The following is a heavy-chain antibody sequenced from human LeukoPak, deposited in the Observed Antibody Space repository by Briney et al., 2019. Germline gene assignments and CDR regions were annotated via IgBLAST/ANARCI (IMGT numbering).Heavy chain of an antibody. D-gene: IGHD5-24*01. J-gene: IGHJ6*03. CDR1: GGSFSGYY. CDR3: ARGVYVASTRLSYMDV. CDR2: INHSGST. Sequence: SETLSLTCAVYGGSFSGYYWSWIRQPPGKGLEWIGEINHSGSTNYNPSLKSRVTISVDTSKNKFSLKLGSVTAADTAVSYCARGVYVASTRLSYMDVWRKETTVTVSS. V-gene: IGHV4-34*01.